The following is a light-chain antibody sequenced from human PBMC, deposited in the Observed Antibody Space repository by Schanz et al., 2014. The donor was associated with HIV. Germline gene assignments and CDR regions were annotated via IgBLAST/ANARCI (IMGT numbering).Light chain of an antibody. CDR2: DVT. J-gene: IGLJ2*01. Sequence: QSALTQPASVSGSPGQSITLSCTGSSSDIGAYNYVSWYQQHPDRAPKLLIFDVTNRPSGISPRFSGSKSGVTASLTISGLQSEDEADYYCCSYAGSSTYVVFGGGTKVTVL. CDR3: CSYAGSSTYVV. V-gene: IGLV2-14*03. CDR1: SSDIGAYNY.